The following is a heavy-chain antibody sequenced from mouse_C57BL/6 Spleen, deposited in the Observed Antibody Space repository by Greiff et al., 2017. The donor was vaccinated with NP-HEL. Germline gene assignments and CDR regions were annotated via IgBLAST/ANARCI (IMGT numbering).Heavy chain of an antibody. CDR3: ASLLDSSGAMDY. CDR1: GFTFSSYG. J-gene: IGHJ4*01. V-gene: IGHV5-6*01. CDR2: ISSGGSYT. D-gene: IGHD3-2*02. Sequence: EVKLMESGGDLVKPGGSLKLSCAASGFTFSSYGMSWVRQTPDKRLEWVATISSGGSYTYYPDSVKGRFTISRDNAKNTLYLQMSSLKSEDTAMYYCASLLDSSGAMDYWGQGTSVTVSS.